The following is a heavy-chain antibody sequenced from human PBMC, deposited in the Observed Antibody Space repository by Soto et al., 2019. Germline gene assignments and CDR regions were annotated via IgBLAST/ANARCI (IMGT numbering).Heavy chain of an antibody. CDR3: AMPRYSSSSPFDY. D-gene: IGHD6-6*01. CDR1: GFTFSNYS. Sequence: EVQLVESGGGLVQPGGSLRLSCAASGFTFSNYSMNWVRQAPGKGLVWVSSIISSSSYIYYADSVKGRFTISRDNAKNALSLQMISLRVEDTAVYYCAMPRYSSSSPFDYWGQGTLVTVSS. J-gene: IGHJ4*02. V-gene: IGHV3-21*01. CDR2: IISSSSYI.